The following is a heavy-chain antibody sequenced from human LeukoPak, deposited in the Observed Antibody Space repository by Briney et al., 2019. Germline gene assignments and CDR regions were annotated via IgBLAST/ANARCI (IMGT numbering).Heavy chain of an antibody. J-gene: IGHJ3*01. CDR2: MKGDGSEI. CDR3: ARPAYTAAYDL. Sequence: PGGSLRLSCAASGFTFSTYWMTWVRQAPGKGLEWVANMKGDGSEIHCVDSVKGRFTISRDNAKNSLYLQMNYLRAEDTAVYYCARPAYTAAYDLWGQGTMVTVSS. D-gene: IGHD3-16*01. CDR1: GFTFSTYW. V-gene: IGHV3-7*01.